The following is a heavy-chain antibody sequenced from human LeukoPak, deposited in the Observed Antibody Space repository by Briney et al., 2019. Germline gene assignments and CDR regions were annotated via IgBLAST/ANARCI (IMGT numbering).Heavy chain of an antibody. Sequence: SETLSLTCTVSGGSISSSSYYWGWIRQPPGKGLEWIGSIYYSGSTYYNPSLKSRVTISVDTSKNQFSLKLSSVTAADTAVYYCARGDYYYGMDVWGQGTTVTVSS. CDR2: IYYSGST. CDR1: GGSISSSSYY. J-gene: IGHJ6*02. CDR3: ARGDYYYGMDV. V-gene: IGHV4-39*07.